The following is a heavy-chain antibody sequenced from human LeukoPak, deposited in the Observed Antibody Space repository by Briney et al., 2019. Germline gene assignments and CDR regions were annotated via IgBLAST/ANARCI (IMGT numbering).Heavy chain of an antibody. CDR3: ARGGTGTMRGAFDI. CDR2: ISGTGGST. V-gene: IGHV3-23*01. D-gene: IGHD1-7*01. Sequence: PGGSLRLSCAASGFTFSSYAMSWVRQAPGKGLEWVSAISGTGGSTYYADSVKGRLTISRDNSKNTLYLQMNSLRAEDTAVYYCARGGTGTMRGAFDIWGQGTMVTVSS. J-gene: IGHJ3*02. CDR1: GFTFSSYA.